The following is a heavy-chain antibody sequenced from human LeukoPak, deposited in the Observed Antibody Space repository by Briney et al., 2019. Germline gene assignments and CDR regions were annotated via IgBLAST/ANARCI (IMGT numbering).Heavy chain of an antibody. CDR1: GGSISNYY. D-gene: IGHD3-22*01. CDR3: ARRTNYYDSSGYYPYYFDY. J-gene: IGHJ4*02. Sequence: SETLSLTCTVSGGSISNYYWSWVRQPPGKGLEWIGYIYYSGSTTYNPSLKSRVTISVDTSKNQFSLKLNAVTAADTAVYYCARRTNYYDSSGYYPYYFDYWGQGTLVTVSS. CDR2: IYYSGST. V-gene: IGHV4-59*08.